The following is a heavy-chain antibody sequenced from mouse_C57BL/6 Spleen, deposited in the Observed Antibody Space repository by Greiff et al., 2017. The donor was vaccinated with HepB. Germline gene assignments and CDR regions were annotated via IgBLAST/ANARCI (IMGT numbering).Heavy chain of an antibody. V-gene: IGHV10-1*01. D-gene: IGHD3-2*02. J-gene: IGHJ3*01. CDR3: VRGTAHACAY. CDR1: GFSFNTYA. CDR2: IRSKSNNYAT. Sequence: DVKLVESGGGLVQPKGSLKLSCAASGFSFNTYAMNWVRQAPGKGLEWVARIRSKSNNYATYYADSVKDRFTISRDDSESMLYQQMNNLKTEDTAMYYCVRGTAHACAYLGQGTLVTVAA.